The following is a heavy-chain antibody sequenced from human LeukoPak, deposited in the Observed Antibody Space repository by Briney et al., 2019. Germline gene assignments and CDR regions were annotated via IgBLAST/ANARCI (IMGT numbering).Heavy chain of an antibody. D-gene: IGHD4-17*01. CDR2: TYYSGST. J-gene: IGHJ4*02. Sequence: SETLSLTCTVSGGSISSGGYYWSWIRQHPGKGLEWIGYTYYSGSTYYNPSLKSRVTISVDTSKNQFSLKLSSVTAADTAVYYCARAVTTVTTLFLGDWGQGTLVTVSS. V-gene: IGHV4-31*03. CDR1: GGSISSGGYY. CDR3: ARAVTTVTTLFLGD.